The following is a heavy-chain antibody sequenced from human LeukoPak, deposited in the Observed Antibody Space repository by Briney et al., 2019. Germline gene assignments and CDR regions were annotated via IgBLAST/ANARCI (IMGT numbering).Heavy chain of an antibody. Sequence: GGSLRLSCAASGIIFSDFGMHWVRQAPGKGLEWMAIIWYDGSNKYYADSVEGRFTISRDNSQNTMYLQMNSLRAEDSAVYYCAKATCSGANCFPNSRDAFDVWGQGTMVIVSS. D-gene: IGHD2-15*01. CDR3: AKATCSGANCFPNSRDAFDV. CDR1: GIIFSDFG. J-gene: IGHJ3*01. V-gene: IGHV3-33*06. CDR2: IWYDGSNK.